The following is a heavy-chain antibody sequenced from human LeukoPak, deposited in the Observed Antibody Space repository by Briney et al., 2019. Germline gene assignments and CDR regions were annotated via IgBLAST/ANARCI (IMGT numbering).Heavy chain of an antibody. D-gene: IGHD3-10*01. CDR3: ARGYGSGSYNNFNQ. CDR1: GGSISSYY. J-gene: IGHJ4*02. V-gene: IGHV4-59*01. Sequence: SETLSLTCTVSGGSISSYYWSWIRQPPGKGLEWIGYIHYTGNTDYNPSLTSRVTISVDTSKNQFSLMLTSVTAADTAVYYCARGYGSGSYNNFNQWGQGLLVAVSS. CDR2: IHYTGNT.